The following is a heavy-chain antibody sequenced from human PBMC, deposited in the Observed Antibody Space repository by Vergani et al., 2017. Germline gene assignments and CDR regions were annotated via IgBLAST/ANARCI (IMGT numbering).Heavy chain of an antibody. CDR2: IYHSGRT. V-gene: IGHV4-4*02. Sequence: QVQLQESGPGLVKPSGTLSLTCAVSGGSISSSNWWSWVRQPPGKGLEWIGEIYHSGRTNYNPSLKSRVTISVDKSKSQFSLKLSSLTAAATAVYYCARHSLGYCSGGSCYYIWGQGTLVTVSS. J-gene: IGHJ4*02. CDR3: ARHSLGYCSGGSCYYI. CDR1: GGSISSSNW. D-gene: IGHD2-15*01.